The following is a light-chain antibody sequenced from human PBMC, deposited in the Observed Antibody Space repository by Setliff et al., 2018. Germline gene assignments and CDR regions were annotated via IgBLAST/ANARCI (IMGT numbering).Light chain of an antibody. J-gene: IGKJ4*01. CDR3: QQYFTSPIT. CDR1: QSLLYSSNKNNY. CDR2: WAS. V-gene: IGKV4-1*01. Sequence: IVVTQSPDSLALSLGERATINCKSSQSLLYSSNKNNYLAWYQQKPGQPPKLLIYWASTRQSGVPDRFSGSGSGTDFTLTISSLQAEDVAVYYCQQYFTSPITFGAGTKV.